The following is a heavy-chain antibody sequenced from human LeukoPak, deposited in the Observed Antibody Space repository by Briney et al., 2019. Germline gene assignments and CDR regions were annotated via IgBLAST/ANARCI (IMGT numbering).Heavy chain of an antibody. D-gene: IGHD5-18*01. CDR1: GFTFSSYG. J-gene: IGHJ4*02. V-gene: IGHV3-30*02. Sequence: GGSLRLSCAAPGFTFSSYGMHWVCQAPGKGLGWVAFIRYDGTNKYYADAVKGRFTTSRDNSKNTLYLQMNSLRAEDTAVYYCARGGYSYGLLFDYWGQGTLVTVSS. CDR2: IRYDGTNK. CDR3: ARGGYSYGLLFDY.